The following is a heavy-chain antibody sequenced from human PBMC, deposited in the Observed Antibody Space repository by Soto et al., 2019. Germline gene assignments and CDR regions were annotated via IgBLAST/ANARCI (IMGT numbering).Heavy chain of an antibody. CDR1: GYTFTSYG. J-gene: IGHJ4*02. Sequence: ASVKVSCKASGYTFTSYGISWVRQAPGQGLEWMGWISAYNGNTNYAQKLQGRVTMTTDTSTSTAYMELRSLRADDTAVYYCARDTSEAAAGRRDFDYWGQGTLVTVSS. CDR2: ISAYNGNT. CDR3: ARDTSEAAAGRRDFDY. D-gene: IGHD6-13*01. V-gene: IGHV1-18*01.